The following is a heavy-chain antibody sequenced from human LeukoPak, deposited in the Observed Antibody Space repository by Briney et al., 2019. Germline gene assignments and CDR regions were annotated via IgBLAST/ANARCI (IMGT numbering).Heavy chain of an antibody. Sequence: ASVKVSCKASGYTFTGHFIHWVRQAPGQGLEWMGWSNPNSGGTNYAQKFQGRVTMTRDTSISAAYMELSRVISDDTAVYYCAREYSRYSGTYYDYWGQGTLVTVSS. J-gene: IGHJ4*02. CDR2: SNPNSGGT. D-gene: IGHD5-12*01. V-gene: IGHV1-2*02. CDR3: AREYSRYSGTYYDY. CDR1: GYTFTGHF.